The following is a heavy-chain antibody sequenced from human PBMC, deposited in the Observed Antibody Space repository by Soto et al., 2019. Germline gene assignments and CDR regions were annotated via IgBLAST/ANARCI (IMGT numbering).Heavy chain of an antibody. CDR3: ARHPERIAQVGWFDP. J-gene: IGHJ5*02. CDR1: GFTFSSYS. CDR2: ISSSSSTI. D-gene: IGHD6-13*01. Sequence: EVQLVESGGGLVQPGGSLRLSCAASGFTFSSYSMNWVRQAPGKGLEWVSYISSSSSTIYYADSVKGRFTISRDNAKNSLDLQINSLIAEDRAVYYCARHPERIAQVGWFDPWGQGTLVTVSS. V-gene: IGHV3-48*01.